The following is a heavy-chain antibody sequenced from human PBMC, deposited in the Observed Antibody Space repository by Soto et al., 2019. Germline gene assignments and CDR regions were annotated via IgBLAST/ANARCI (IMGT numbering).Heavy chain of an antibody. Sequence: PGGSLTLSCAVSGFTVSNNYMSWVRQSPGKGLEWVSAISGSGGSTYYADSVKGRFTISRDNSKNTLYLQMNSLRAEETAVYYCAKGPGSSSPVVGYRGQGTLVTVSS. CDR3: AKGPGSSSPVVGY. V-gene: IGHV3-23*01. D-gene: IGHD6-6*01. J-gene: IGHJ4*02. CDR1: GFTVSNNY. CDR2: ISGSGGST.